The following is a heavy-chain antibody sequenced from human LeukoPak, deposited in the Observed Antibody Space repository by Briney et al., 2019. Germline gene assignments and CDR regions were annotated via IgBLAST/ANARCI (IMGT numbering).Heavy chain of an antibody. Sequence: SETLSLTCSVSGGSISSSGYYWSWIRQPPGKGLEWIGYIYHSGSTYYNPSLQSRVTISVDRSSNQFSLRLTSVTAADTAVYYCAREVAAAGGGFDPWGQGTLVTVSS. V-gene: IGHV4-30-2*01. J-gene: IGHJ5*02. CDR3: AREVAAAGGGFDP. D-gene: IGHD6-13*01. CDR1: GGSISSSGYY. CDR2: IYHSGST.